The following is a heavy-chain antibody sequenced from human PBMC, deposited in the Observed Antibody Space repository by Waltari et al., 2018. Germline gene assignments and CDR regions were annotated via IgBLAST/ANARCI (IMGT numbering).Heavy chain of an antibody. Sequence: EVQLVESGGGLVQPGGSLRLSCAASGFTFISYWMHWVRQAPVKGMAWGSRINSDGSSTSYADSVMGRFTISRDNAKNTLYLQMNSLSVDDTAVYYCAELSSSAFHIWGQGTMVTVSS. CDR3: AELSSSAFHI. CDR2: INSDGSST. J-gene: IGHJ3*02. V-gene: IGHV3-74*01. D-gene: IGHD1-7*01. CDR1: GFTFISYW.